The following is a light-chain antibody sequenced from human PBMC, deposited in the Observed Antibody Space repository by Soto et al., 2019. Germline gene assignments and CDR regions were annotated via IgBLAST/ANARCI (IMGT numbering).Light chain of an antibody. Sequence: DIQMTQSPSPLSASVGDRVTITCRASQSISTYLNWYQQKPGKAPKLLIYGASSLQSGVPSRFSGSGSGTDFTLTISSLQPEDFATYSCQQTYRTPLTFGGGTKVDIK. CDR2: GAS. CDR1: QSISTY. J-gene: IGKJ4*01. CDR3: QQTYRTPLT. V-gene: IGKV1-39*01.